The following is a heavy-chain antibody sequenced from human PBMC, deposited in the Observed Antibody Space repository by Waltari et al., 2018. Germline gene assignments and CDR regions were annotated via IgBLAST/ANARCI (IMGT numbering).Heavy chain of an antibody. J-gene: IGHJ3*02. CDR1: VGSIGSGGSY. V-gene: IGHV4-31*03. D-gene: IGHD4-17*01. Sequence: QVQLQESGPGLVKPSQTLSLTCTVSVGSIGSGGSYWSWIRQHPGKGLEWIGYIYYSGSTYYNPSLKSRVTISVDTSKNQFSLKLSSVTAADTAVYYCARDDYGDYTGSFDIWGQGTMVTVSS. CDR2: IYYSGST. CDR3: ARDDYGDYTGSFDI.